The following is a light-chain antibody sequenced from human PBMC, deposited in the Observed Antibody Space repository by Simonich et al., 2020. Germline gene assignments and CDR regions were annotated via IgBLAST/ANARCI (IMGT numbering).Light chain of an antibody. CDR3: QQYYSTPRT. Sequence: DIVMTQSPDSLAVSLGERATINCQSSQSVLYSSNNKNDLAWYQQKPGTPPKLLIYWASTRESGVPDRFSGSGSGTDFTLTISSLQAEDVAVYYCQQYYSTPRTFGQGTKVEIK. CDR1: QSVLYSSNNKND. V-gene: IGKV4-1*01. J-gene: IGKJ1*01. CDR2: WAS.